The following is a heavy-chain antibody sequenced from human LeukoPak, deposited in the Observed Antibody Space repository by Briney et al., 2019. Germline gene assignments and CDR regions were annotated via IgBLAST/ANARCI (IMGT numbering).Heavy chain of an antibody. CDR2: INHSGST. J-gene: IGHJ5*02. D-gene: IGHD3-10*01. V-gene: IGHV4-34*01. CDR1: GGSFSGYY. CDR3: ARLPDYYGSGRSSDWFDP. Sequence: SETLPLTCAVYGGSFSGYYWSWIRQPPGKGLEWIGEINHSGSTNHNPSLKSRVTISVDTSKNQFSLKLSSVTAADTAVYYCARLPDYYGSGRSSDWFDPWGQGTLVTVSS.